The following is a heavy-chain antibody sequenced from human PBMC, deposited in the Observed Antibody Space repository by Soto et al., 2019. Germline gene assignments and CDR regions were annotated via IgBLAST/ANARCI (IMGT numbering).Heavy chain of an antibody. V-gene: IGHV1-69*13. Sequence: ASVKVSCKASGGTFSSYAISWVRQAPGQGLEWMGGIIPIFGTANYAQKFQGRVTITADESTSTAYMELSSLRSEDTAVYYCATYSNYLLDYYYGMDVWGQGTTVTVSS. CDR1: GGTFSSYA. D-gene: IGHD4-4*01. J-gene: IGHJ6*02. CDR3: ATYSNYLLDYYYGMDV. CDR2: IIPIFGTA.